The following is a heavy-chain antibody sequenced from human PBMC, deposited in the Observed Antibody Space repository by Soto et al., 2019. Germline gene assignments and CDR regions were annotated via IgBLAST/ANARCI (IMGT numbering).Heavy chain of an antibody. CDR1: GGSISPYY. Sequence: QVQLLESGPGLVNPSQTLSLSCTVSGGSISPYYWSWLRQSPGKGLEWLGYIYYTGTADYNPSLENRVTLSVDTSTNRFSLELTSVNAADTAVYYCARQPDDGDYGYYFEYWGPGILVTVYS. V-gene: IGHV4-59*01. CDR2: IYYTGTA. D-gene: IGHD4-17*01. J-gene: IGHJ4*02. CDR3: ARQPDDGDYGYYFEY.